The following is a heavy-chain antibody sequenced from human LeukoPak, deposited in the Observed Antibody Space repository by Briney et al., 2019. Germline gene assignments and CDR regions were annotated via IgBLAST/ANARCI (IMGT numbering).Heavy chain of an antibody. CDR2: IYYSGST. CDR1: GGSISSSSYY. J-gene: IGHJ5*02. D-gene: IGHD3-10*01. CDR3: AREGVGSRFDP. V-gene: IGHV4-39*07. Sequence: SETLSLTCTVSGGSISSSSYYWGWIRQPPGTGLEWIGSIYYSGSTYYNPSLKSRVTISVDTSKNQFSLKLSSVTAADTAVYYCAREGVGSRFDPWGQGTLVTVSS.